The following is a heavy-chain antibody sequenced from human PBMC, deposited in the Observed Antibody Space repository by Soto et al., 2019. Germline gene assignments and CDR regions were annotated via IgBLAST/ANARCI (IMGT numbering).Heavy chain of an antibody. D-gene: IGHD3-3*01. Sequence: GGSLRLSCAASGFSVSSNYMTWVRQAPGTGLEWVSVIYSDGSTSYADSVKDRFTTSRDNSKNTLYLQMNSLRAEDTAVYYCARETYYDFWSGPYYGMDFXGQGTTVTVSS. CDR2: IYSDGST. CDR3: ARETYYDFWSGPYYGMDF. CDR1: GFSVSSNY. V-gene: IGHV3-66*01. J-gene: IGHJ6*02.